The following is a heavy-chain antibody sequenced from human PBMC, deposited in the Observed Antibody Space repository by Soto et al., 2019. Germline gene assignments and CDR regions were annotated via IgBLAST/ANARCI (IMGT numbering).Heavy chain of an antibody. CDR2: IYYSGST. J-gene: IGHJ6*02. Sequence: QVQLQESGPGLVKPSQTLSLTCTVSGGSISSGGYYWSWIRQHPGKVLEWIGYIYYSGSTYYNPSLKSRVTISVDTSKNQFSLKLSSVTAADTAVYYCARAGIVVPAAIPYYYYYGMDVWGQGTTVTVSS. CDR1: GGSISSGGYY. CDR3: ARAGIVVPAAIPYYYYYGMDV. D-gene: IGHD2-2*01. V-gene: IGHV4-31*03.